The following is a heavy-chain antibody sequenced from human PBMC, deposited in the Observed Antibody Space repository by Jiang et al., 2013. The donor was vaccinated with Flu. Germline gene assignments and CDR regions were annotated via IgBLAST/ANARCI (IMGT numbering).Heavy chain of an antibody. CDR2: TYFRSEWSN. V-gene: IGHV6-1*01. D-gene: IGHD3-10*01. CDR1: GDSVSSNNAA. CDR3: VRETTTVRGIINHFDH. J-gene: IGHJ4*02. Sequence: QTLSLTCAISGDSVSSNNAAWNWMRQSPSRGLEWLGRTYFRSEWSNEYAVSVKSRMSINPDTSKNQFSLQLNSVTPEDTAVYYCVRETTTVRGIINHFDHWGPGTWSPSPQ.